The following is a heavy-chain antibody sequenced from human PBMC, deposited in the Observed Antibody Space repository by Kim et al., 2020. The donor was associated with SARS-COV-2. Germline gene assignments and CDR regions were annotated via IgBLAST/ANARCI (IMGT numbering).Heavy chain of an antibody. V-gene: IGHV3-53*01. J-gene: IGHJ4*02. CDR3: ARVGRAAAGTLAPYYFDY. CDR2: IYSGGST. CDR1: GFTVSSNY. D-gene: IGHD6-13*01. Sequence: GGSLRLSCAASGFTVSSNYMSWVRQAPGKGLEWVSVIYSGGSTYYADSVKGRFTISRDNSKNTLYLQMNSLRAEDTAVYYCARVGRAAAGTLAPYYFDYWGQGTLVTVS.